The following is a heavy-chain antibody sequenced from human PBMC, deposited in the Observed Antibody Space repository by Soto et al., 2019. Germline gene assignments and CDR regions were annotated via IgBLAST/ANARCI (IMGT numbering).Heavy chain of an antibody. D-gene: IGHD6-19*01. Sequence: SETLSLTCSVCGASIISNDWWIWIRQTPGKGLEWIGEIFHSGRTNYSPSFKSRVTISVDTSKGQFSLEMASVTAADTAVYYCARANLRSGWTFDHWGQGSPVTVSS. V-gene: IGHV4-4*02. CDR1: GASIISNDW. CDR3: ARANLRSGWTFDH. J-gene: IGHJ4*02. CDR2: IFHSGRT.